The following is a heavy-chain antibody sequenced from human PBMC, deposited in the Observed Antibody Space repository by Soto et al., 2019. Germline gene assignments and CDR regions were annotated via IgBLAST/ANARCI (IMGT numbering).Heavy chain of an antibody. CDR1: TGSISTTNW. CDR2: IYHSGST. D-gene: IGHD6-19*01. Sequence: QVQLQESGPGLVKPSGTLSLTCTVSTGSISTTNWWTWVRQPPGKGLEWIGEIYHSGSTNYNPSLKSRVTISVDKSKNQYSLRLSSVTAADTAVYYCARAETDSSGWYKYLQHWGQGTLVTVSS. CDR3: ARAETDSSGWYKYLQH. V-gene: IGHV4-4*02. J-gene: IGHJ1*01.